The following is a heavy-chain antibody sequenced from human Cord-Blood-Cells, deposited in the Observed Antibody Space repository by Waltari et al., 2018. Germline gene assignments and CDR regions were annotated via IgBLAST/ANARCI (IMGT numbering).Heavy chain of an antibody. CDR3: ARVGGSGSYYNWFDP. Sequence: QLQLQESGPGLVKPSETLSLTCTVSGGSISSSSYYWGWIRQPPGKGLEWIGSIYYSGSTYYNPSLKSRVTISVDTSKNQLSLKLSSVTAADTAVYYCARVGGSGSYYNWFDPWGQGTLVTVSS. CDR1: GGSISSSSYY. D-gene: IGHD3-10*01. CDR2: IYYSGST. V-gene: IGHV4-39*01. J-gene: IGHJ5*02.